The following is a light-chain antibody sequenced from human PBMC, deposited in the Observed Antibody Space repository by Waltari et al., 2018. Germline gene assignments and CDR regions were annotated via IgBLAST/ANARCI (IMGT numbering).Light chain of an antibody. CDR1: QSVSRS. Sequence: EIVLTQSPGTLSLSPGERATISCRASQSVSRSLAWYQQKSGQAPRLLIYGASSRATGVPDRFSGSGSGTDFSLTISRLEPEDCAVYYCQHYVRLPVTFGQGTKVEIK. CDR3: QHYVRLPVT. V-gene: IGKV3-20*01. J-gene: IGKJ1*01. CDR2: GAS.